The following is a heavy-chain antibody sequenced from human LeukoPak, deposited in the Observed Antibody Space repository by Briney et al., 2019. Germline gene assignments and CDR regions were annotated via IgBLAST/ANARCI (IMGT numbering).Heavy chain of an antibody. D-gene: IGHD3-10*01. CDR1: GFTFSSSW. CDR3: ARHSSGSYYTY. V-gene: IGHV3-7*01. CDR2: IKQDGSDK. J-gene: IGHJ4*02. Sequence: GGSLRLSCAASGFTFSSSWMSWVRQAPGKGLEWVAHIKQDGSDKYYVDSVKGGFTISRDNAKNSLYLQLNSLRVEDTAMYYCARHSSGSYYTYWGQGTLVTVSS.